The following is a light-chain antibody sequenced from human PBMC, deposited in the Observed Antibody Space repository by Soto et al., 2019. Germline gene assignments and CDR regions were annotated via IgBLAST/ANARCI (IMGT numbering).Light chain of an antibody. J-gene: IGKJ5*01. CDR2: DAS. V-gene: IGKV3-11*01. Sequence: EIVLTQSPATLSLSPGERATLSCRARQSVSTFLAWYQQKPGQAPRLLIYDASNRATGIPARFSGSGSGTVFTLTISSLEPEDFAVYYCQQRSNCPPITFGQGTRLEIK. CDR1: QSVSTF. CDR3: QQRSNCPPIT.